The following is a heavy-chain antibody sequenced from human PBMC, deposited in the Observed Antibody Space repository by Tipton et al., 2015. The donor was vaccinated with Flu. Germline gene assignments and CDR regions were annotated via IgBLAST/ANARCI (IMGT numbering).Heavy chain of an antibody. CDR3: ARGGSGFGYFEL. J-gene: IGHJ2*01. V-gene: IGHV4-38-2*02. D-gene: IGHD5-12*01. Sequence: TLSLTCTVSGDSISSGYYCSWIRQPPGKGLEWIGYIYYSGSTNYNPSIKSRVTISVDTSKNQFSPKLSSVTAADTAVYYCARGGSGFGYFELWGRGTLVTVSS. CDR1: GDSISSGYY. CDR2: IYYSGST.